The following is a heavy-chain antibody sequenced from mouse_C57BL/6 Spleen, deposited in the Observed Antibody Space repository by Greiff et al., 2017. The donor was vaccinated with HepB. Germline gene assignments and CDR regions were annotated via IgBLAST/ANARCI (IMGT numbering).Heavy chain of an antibody. Sequence: EVQLQESGPVLVKPGASVKMSCKASGYTFTDYYMNWVKQSHGKSLEWIGVINPYNGGTSYNQKFKGKATLTVDKSSSTAYMELNSLTSEDSAVYYCARRNSSGPMDYWGQGTSVTVSS. CDR1: GYTFTDYY. CDR2: INPYNGGT. J-gene: IGHJ4*01. CDR3: ARRNSSGPMDY. D-gene: IGHD3-2*02. V-gene: IGHV1-19*01.